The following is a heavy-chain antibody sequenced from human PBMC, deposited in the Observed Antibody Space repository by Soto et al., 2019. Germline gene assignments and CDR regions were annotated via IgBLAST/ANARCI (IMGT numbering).Heavy chain of an antibody. Sequence: QITLKESGPTVVKPTETLTLTRTFSGFSLTTSGVGVGWVRQSPGKAPEWLALIYWDDDKRYSTSLKSRLTITEDTSKNQVVLTMANVDPADTATYYCAHRVLRTVFGLVTTTAIYFDFWGQGTPVVVSS. D-gene: IGHD3-3*01. CDR3: AHRVLRTVFGLVTTTAIYFDF. CDR2: IYWDDDK. J-gene: IGHJ4*02. CDR1: GFSLTTSGVG. V-gene: IGHV2-5*02.